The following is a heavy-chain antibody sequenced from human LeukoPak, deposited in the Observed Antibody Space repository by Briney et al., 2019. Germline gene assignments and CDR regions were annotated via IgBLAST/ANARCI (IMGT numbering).Heavy chain of an antibody. CDR3: AKDKHYYGSGTICD. CDR1: GFTFVDYA. V-gene: IGHV3-9*01. J-gene: IGHJ4*02. D-gene: IGHD3-10*01. CDR2: ISWNSGSI. Sequence: GGSLRLSCAASGFTFVDYAMHWVRQAPGKGLEWVSGISWNSGSIGYADSVKGRFTISRDNAKNSLYLQMNSLRAEDTALYYCAKDKHYYGSGTICDWGQGTLVTVSS.